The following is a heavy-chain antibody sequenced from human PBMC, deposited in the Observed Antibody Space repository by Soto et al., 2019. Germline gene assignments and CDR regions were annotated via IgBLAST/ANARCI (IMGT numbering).Heavy chain of an antibody. V-gene: IGHV3-23*01. D-gene: IGHD3-10*01. CDR3: ARRVIGSSRAFDI. J-gene: IGHJ3*02. CDR2: ISDGGDLT. Sequence: PGGSLRLSCAASGFTFSSYAMSWVRQAPEKGLEWVAGISDGGDLTYNADSVRGRFTISRDNSRNTLYLQMNSLRAEDTAVYYCARRVIGSSRAFDIWGQGTMVTVSS. CDR1: GFTFSSYA.